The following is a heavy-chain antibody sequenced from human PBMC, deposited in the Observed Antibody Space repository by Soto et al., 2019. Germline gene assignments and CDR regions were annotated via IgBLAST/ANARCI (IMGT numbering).Heavy chain of an antibody. Sequence: QVQLVQSGAEVKKPGASVKVSCKASGYTFTSYGISWVRQAPGQGLEWMGWISAYNGNTNYAQKLQGRVTMTTDTSTSTAYMELRSLRSDDTAVYYCSRSYGYYDDPYYYYYGMDVWGQGTTVTVSS. CDR3: SRSYGYYDDPYYYYYGMDV. J-gene: IGHJ6*02. CDR1: GYTFTSYG. D-gene: IGHD4-17*01. CDR2: ISAYNGNT. V-gene: IGHV1-18*01.